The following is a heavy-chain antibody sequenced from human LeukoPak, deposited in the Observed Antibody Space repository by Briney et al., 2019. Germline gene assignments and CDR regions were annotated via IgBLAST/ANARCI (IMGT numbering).Heavy chain of an antibody. D-gene: IGHD3-22*01. J-gene: IGHJ4*02. CDR1: GGSISSSY. CDR3: ARVDDSSGYYYDY. V-gene: IGHV4-59*01. Sequence: SETLSLACTVSGGSISSSYWSWIRQPPGKGLGWIGYIYYSGSTNYNLSLKGRVTISVDTSKNQFSLKLSSVTAADTAVYYCARVDDSSGYYYDYWGQGTLVTVSS. CDR2: IYYSGST.